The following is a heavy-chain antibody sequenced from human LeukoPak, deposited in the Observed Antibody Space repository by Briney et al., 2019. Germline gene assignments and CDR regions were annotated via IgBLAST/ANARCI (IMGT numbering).Heavy chain of an antibody. D-gene: IGHD3-10*01. J-gene: IGHJ6*02. V-gene: IGHV3-23*01. Sequence: GGSLRLSCAASGFTFSSYAMSWVRQAPGKGLEWVSAISGSGGSTYYADSVKGRFTISRDNSKNTLYLQMNSLGAEDTAVYYCATPLTMVRGARYYYGMDVWGQGTTVTVSS. CDR3: ATPLTMVRGARYYYGMDV. CDR1: GFTFSSYA. CDR2: ISGSGGST.